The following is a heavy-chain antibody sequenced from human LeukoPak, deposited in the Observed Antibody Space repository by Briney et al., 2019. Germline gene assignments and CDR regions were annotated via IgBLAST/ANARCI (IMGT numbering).Heavy chain of an antibody. V-gene: IGHV1-2*02. CDR1: GYRFTENY. D-gene: IGHD3-9*01. J-gene: IGHJ4*02. CDR3: ERGGRHYNNAYRMP. CDR2: MNCNSGGT. Sequence: ASVTLSCKASGYRFTENYVHWVRQAPGQGKEWMGCMNCNSGGTCYAQKFQGRVNLTRDTAISRTYLAMRDLRYDETAVDECERGGRHYNNAYRMPWGQGTLATVSP.